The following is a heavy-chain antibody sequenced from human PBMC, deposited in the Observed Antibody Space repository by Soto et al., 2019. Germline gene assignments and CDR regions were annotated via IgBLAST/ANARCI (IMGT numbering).Heavy chain of an antibody. Sequence: PGESLKISCKGSGYSFTSYWIGWVRQMPGKGPEWMGIIYPGDSDTRYSPSFQGQVTISADKSISTAYLQWSSLKASDTAMYYCARNSHSSSWYWPFWGQGTMVTVSS. J-gene: IGHJ3*01. D-gene: IGHD6-13*01. CDR3: ARNSHSSSWYWPF. CDR1: GYSFTSYW. CDR2: IYPGDSDT. V-gene: IGHV5-51*01.